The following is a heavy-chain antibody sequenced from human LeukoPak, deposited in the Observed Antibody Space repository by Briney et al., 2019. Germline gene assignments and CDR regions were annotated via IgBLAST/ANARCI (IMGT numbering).Heavy chain of an antibody. V-gene: IGHV3-30-3*01. J-gene: IGHJ4*02. CDR2: ISDDETYK. Sequence: GRSLRLSCAASGFTFNSYSMHWVRQAPGKGLEWVTAISDDETYKFYADSVKGRFTISRDNSKNTLYLQMNSLRAEDTAVYYCAKDLGWIHFAYWGQGTLVTISS. CDR3: AKDLGWIHFAY. CDR1: GFTFNSYS. D-gene: IGHD5-18*01.